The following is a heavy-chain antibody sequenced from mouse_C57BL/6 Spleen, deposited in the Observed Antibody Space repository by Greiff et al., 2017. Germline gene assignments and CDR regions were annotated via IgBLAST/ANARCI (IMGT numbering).Heavy chain of an antibody. CDR3: ARWGMVNRFDY. Sequence: QVQLQQPGAELVKPGASVKLSCKASGYTFTSYWMHWVKQRPGQGLEWIGMIHPNSGSTHYNEKFKSKATLTVDKSSSPAYMQLISLPSEDSAVYYCARWGMVNRFDYWGQGTTLTVSS. CDR1: GYTFTSYW. V-gene: IGHV1-64*01. D-gene: IGHD2-2*01. J-gene: IGHJ2*01. CDR2: IHPNSGST.